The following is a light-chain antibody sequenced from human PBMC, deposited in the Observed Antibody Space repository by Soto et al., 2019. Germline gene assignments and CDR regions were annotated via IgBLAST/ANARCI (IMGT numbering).Light chain of an antibody. CDR1: SSNIGSNF. CDR2: NTN. J-gene: IGLJ1*01. CDR3: AAWDDSLNGYV. Sequence: QSVLTQPPSASGTPGQRVTISCFGSSSNIGSNFVYWYQQLPGTAPKLLIYNTNQRPSGVPDRFSGSKSGASASLAISGLQSEDEADYYCAAWDDSLNGYVFGTGTKLTVL. V-gene: IGLV1-44*01.